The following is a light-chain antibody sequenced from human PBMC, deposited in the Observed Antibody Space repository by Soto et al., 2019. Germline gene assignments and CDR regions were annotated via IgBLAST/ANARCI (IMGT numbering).Light chain of an antibody. CDR3: SSYTNTYALV. Sequence: QSALTQPPSVSGSPGQSVTISCTGTSSDVGSYDRVSWYQQPPGTAPQLLIYEVNNRPSGVPDRLSGSKSGNTASLTISGLQAEDEADYYCSSYTNTYALVFGGGTKLTVL. CDR2: EVN. J-gene: IGLJ3*02. V-gene: IGLV2-18*02. CDR1: SSDVGSYDR.